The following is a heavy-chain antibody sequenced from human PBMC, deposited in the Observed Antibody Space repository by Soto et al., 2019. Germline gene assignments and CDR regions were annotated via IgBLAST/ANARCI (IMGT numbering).Heavy chain of an antibody. D-gene: IGHD3-3*01. V-gene: IGHV4-4*07. CDR3: ARGGQDFWSGPFDY. CDR1: GGSISNYF. CDR2: IDNSGST. J-gene: IGHJ4*02. Sequence: PSEPLSLTCTLSGGSISNYFCNWIRQPAGTGLEWIGRIDNSGSTNYNPSLKSRITMSADTSRNQFSLKLNSATAADTAVYYCARGGQDFWSGPFDYWGQGALVTVSS.